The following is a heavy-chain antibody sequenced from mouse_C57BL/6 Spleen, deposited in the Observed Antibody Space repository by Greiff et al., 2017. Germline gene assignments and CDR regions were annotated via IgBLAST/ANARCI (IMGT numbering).Heavy chain of an antibody. Sequence: EVQLQQSGPELVKPGASVKIPCKASGYTFTDYNMDWVKQSHGKSLEWIGDINPNNGGTIYNQKFKGKATLTVDTSSSTAYMELRSLTSEDTAVYYCASSSGNLYYGSSPYYYAMDYWGQGPSVTVSS. CDR2: INPNNGGT. CDR3: ASSSGNLYYGSSPYYYAMDY. D-gene: IGHD1-1*01. J-gene: IGHJ4*01. V-gene: IGHV1-18*01. CDR1: GYTFTDYN.